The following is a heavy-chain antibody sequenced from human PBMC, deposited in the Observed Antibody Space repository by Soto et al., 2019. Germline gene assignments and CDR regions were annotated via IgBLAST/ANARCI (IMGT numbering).Heavy chain of an antibody. D-gene: IGHD3-3*01. CDR3: ARQHYDFWSGYYKGPFDY. V-gene: IGHV3-30*03. CDR1: GFTFSSYG. CDR2: ISYDGSNK. Sequence: GGSLRLSCAASGFTFSSYGMHWVRQAPGKGLEWVAVISYDGSNKYYADSVKGRFTISRDNSKNTLYLQMNSLRAEDTAVYYCARQHYDFWSGYYKGPFDYWGQGTLVTVSS. J-gene: IGHJ4*02.